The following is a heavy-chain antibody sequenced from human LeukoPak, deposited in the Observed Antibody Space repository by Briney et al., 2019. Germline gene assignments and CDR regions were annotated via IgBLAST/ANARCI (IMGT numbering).Heavy chain of an antibody. V-gene: IGHV3-30-3*01. CDR3: ARDLALVGATIEVDY. D-gene: IGHD1-26*01. J-gene: IGHJ4*02. Sequence: GGSLRLSCAASRFTFSGYAMHWVRQAPGKGLEWVAVISYDGSNKYYADSVKGRFTISRDNSKNTLYLQMNSLRAEDTAVYYCARDLALVGATIEVDYWGQGTLVTVSS. CDR2: ISYDGSNK. CDR1: RFTFSGYA.